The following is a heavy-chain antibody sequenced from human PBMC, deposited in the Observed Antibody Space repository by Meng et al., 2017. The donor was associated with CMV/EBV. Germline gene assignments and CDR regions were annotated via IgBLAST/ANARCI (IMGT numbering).Heavy chain of an antibody. D-gene: IGHD5-12*01. Sequence: GESLKISCAASGFTFSSYSMNWVRQAPGKGLVWVSRINSDGSSTSYADSVKGRFTISRDNAKNTLYLQMNSLRAEDTAVYYCARGGGDYSGYDWEADYWGQGTLVTVSS. CDR1: GFTFSSYS. V-gene: IGHV3-74*01. CDR3: ARGGGDYSGYDWEADY. CDR2: INSDGSST. J-gene: IGHJ4*02.